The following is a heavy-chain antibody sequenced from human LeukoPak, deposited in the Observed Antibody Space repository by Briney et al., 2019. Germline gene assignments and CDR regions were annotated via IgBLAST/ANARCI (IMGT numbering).Heavy chain of an antibody. CDR2: IYTSGST. J-gene: IGHJ3*02. Sequence: PSETLSLTCTVSGGSISSYYWSWIRQPPGKGLEWIGYIYTSGSTNYNPSLKSRVTISVDTSKSQFSLKLSSVTAADTAVYYCARVRFLEWLLTADAFDIWGQGTMVTVSS. D-gene: IGHD3-3*01. CDR3: ARVRFLEWLLTADAFDI. V-gene: IGHV4-4*09. CDR1: GGSISSYY.